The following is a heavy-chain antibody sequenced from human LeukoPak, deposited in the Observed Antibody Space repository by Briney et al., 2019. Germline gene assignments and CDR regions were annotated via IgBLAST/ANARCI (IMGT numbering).Heavy chain of an antibody. CDR3: ARDPSGSPVFDP. Sequence: GGSLRLSCAASGFTFSSYWMNWVRQAPGKGLDWVANIKQDGSVKNYVDSVKGRFTISRDNAKNSLFLQMNSLRAEDTAVYYCARDPSGSPVFDPWGQGTLVTVSS. D-gene: IGHD3-10*01. CDR1: GFTFSSYW. V-gene: IGHV3-7*01. J-gene: IGHJ5*02. CDR2: IKQDGSVK.